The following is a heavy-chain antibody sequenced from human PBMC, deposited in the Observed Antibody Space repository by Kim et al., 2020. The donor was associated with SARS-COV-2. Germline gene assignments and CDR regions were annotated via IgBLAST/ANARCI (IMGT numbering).Heavy chain of an antibody. V-gene: IGHV3-30*03. D-gene: IGHD2-2*01. Sequence: GGSLRLSCAASGFTFSSYGMHWVRQAPRKGLEWVAVISYDGSNKYYADSVKGRFTISRDNSKNTLYLQMNSLRAEDTAVYYCARGDCSSTSCYGWNYYYYGMDVWGQGTTVTVSS. CDR1: GFTFSSYG. CDR2: ISYDGSNK. CDR3: ARGDCSSTSCYGWNYYYYGMDV. J-gene: IGHJ6*02.